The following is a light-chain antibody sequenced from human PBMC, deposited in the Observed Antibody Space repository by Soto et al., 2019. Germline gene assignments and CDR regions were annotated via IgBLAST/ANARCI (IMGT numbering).Light chain of an antibody. J-gene: IGKJ1*01. CDR3: LQYHYWWT. V-gene: IGKV3D-15*01. CDR1: QSVHSN. Sequence: EIVLTQSPGTLSLSPGETATLSCRASQSVHSNLAWFQQHPGQAPRLLIYDASNRATGIPARFSGSGSGTEFTITISSLQSEDFAVYYCLQYHYWWTFGQGTKVDIK. CDR2: DAS.